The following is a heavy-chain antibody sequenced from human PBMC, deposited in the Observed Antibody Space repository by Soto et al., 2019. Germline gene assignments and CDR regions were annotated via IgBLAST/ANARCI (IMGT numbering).Heavy chain of an antibody. Sequence: LRLSCSASGFIFSESTIYWVRQVPGKGLEAISAVSTSGRSTYYADSVRDRFTISRDNSKNTLFLQMGSLRPEDTAIYYCVKQAHGLDGVAFDYWGQGTQVTAPQ. CDR1: GFIFSEST. CDR2: VSTSGRST. J-gene: IGHJ4*02. CDR3: VKQAHGLDGVAFDY. V-gene: IGHV3-64D*06. D-gene: IGHD2-15*01.